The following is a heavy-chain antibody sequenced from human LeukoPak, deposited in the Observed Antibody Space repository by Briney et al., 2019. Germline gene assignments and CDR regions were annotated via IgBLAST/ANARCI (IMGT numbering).Heavy chain of an antibody. CDR2: IYSGGRT. Sequence: GGSLRLSCVASGFTVSSNYMSWVRQAPGKGLEWVSVIYSGGRTYYADSVKGRFTISRDNSKNTLYLQMTNLRAEDTAVYYCARDMGGSGRLDYWGQGTLVTVSS. J-gene: IGHJ4*02. CDR3: ARDMGGSGRLDY. D-gene: IGHD3-10*01. V-gene: IGHV3-66*01. CDR1: GFTVSSNY.